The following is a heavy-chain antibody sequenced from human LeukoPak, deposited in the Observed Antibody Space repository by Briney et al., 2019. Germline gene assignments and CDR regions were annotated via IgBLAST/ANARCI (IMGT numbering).Heavy chain of an antibody. D-gene: IGHD5-24*01. V-gene: IGHV1-69*13. Sequence: SVKVSCKASGGTFSGYAISWVRQAPGQGLERMGGIIPIFGTANYAQKFQGRVTITADESTSTAYMELSSLGSEDTAVYYCAREASRDGYNYAHPHWFDPWGQGTLVTVSS. CDR1: GGTFSGYA. CDR2: IIPIFGTA. J-gene: IGHJ5*02. CDR3: AREASRDGYNYAHPHWFDP.